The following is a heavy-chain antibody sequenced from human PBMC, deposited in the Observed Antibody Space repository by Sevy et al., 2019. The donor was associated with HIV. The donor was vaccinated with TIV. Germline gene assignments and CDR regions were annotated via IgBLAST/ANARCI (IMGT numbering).Heavy chain of an antibody. CDR1: GLTFSNYG. D-gene: IGHD5-18*01. CDR3: SCGYTYGRDY. V-gene: IGHV3-33*01. CDR2: IWHDGSNT. J-gene: IGHJ4*02. Sequence: GGSLRLSCAASGLTFSNYGMHWVCQAPGKGLEWVALIWHDGSNTYYADSVKGRFTVSRDNSKNTVYLQMNSLRAEDTGIYYCSCGYTYGRDYWGQGTLVTVSS.